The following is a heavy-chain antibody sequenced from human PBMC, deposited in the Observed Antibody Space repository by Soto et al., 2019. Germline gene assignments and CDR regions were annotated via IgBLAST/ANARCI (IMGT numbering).Heavy chain of an antibody. J-gene: IGHJ4*02. D-gene: IGHD5-18*01. CDR1: GFTFSSYG. V-gene: IGHV3-33*01. Sequence: GGSLRLSCAASGFTFSSYGMHWVRQAPGKGLEWVAVIWYDGSNKYYADSVKGRFTISRDNSKNTLYLQMNSLRAEDTAVYYCARVRGIQLWSPFDYWGQGTLVTVSS. CDR2: IWYDGSNK. CDR3: ARVRGIQLWSPFDY.